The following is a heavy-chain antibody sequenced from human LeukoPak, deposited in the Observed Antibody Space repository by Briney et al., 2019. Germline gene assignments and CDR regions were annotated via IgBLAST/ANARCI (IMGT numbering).Heavy chain of an antibody. D-gene: IGHD3-22*01. V-gene: IGHV3-7*04. CDR1: EFTFSKYW. CDR3: AGGSGWTTTY. CDR2: IKQGGSEK. Sequence: GGSLRLSCAASEFTFSKYWMSWVRQAPGKGLEWVGNIKQGGSEKFYVDSVRGRFTISRDSTKNSLYLQMDSVRVEDTAVYYCAGGSGWTTTYWGQGTLVTVSS. J-gene: IGHJ4*02.